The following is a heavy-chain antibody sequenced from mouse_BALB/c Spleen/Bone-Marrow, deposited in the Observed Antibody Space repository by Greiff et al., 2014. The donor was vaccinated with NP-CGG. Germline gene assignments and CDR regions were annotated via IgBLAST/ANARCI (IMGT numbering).Heavy chain of an antibody. Sequence: EVQLVESGGGLVQPGGSRKLSCAASGFTFSSFGMHWVRQAPEKGLEWVAYISSGSSTIYYADTLKGRFTISRDNPKNTLFLQMTSLRSEDTAMYYCARSRLRGYYFDYWGQRTTLTVSS. CDR3: ARSRLRGYYFDY. V-gene: IGHV5-17*02. CDR1: GFTFSSFG. CDR2: ISSGSSTI. J-gene: IGHJ2*01. D-gene: IGHD3-2*02.